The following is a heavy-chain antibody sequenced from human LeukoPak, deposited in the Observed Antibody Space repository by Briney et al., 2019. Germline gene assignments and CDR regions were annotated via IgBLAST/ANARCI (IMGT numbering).Heavy chain of an antibody. CDR3: AVNSTKHTFDI. Sequence: PSETLSLTCTVSGGSMSPFYWSWIRQSPGKGLEWIGSLYYSGGTNYNPSLKSRVTISVDTSKNQFSLELRSVTAADTAVYYCAVNSTKHTFDIWGQGTMVTVSS. CDR2: LYYSGGT. CDR1: GGSMSPFY. V-gene: IGHV4-59*08. D-gene: IGHD1-1*01. J-gene: IGHJ3*02.